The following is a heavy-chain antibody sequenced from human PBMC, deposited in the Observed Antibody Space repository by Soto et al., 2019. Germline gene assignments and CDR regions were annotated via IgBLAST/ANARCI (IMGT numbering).Heavy chain of an antibody. D-gene: IGHD3-22*01. V-gene: IGHV4-39*01. CDR3: ASIGYYDISGAMDV. Sequence: SETLSLTCSVSGGSTSSADYYWALTRQPPGKGLEWIGTIYYSGSTYSNPSLKSRVAMSIDTSNNQFTLEMRSVTAADTAVYYCASIGYYDISGAMDVWGQGTTVTVSS. CDR2: IYYSGST. J-gene: IGHJ6*02. CDR1: GGSTSSADYY.